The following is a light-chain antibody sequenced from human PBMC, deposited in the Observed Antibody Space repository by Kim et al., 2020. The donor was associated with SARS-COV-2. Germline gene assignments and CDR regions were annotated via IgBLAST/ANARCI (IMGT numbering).Light chain of an antibody. J-gene: IGKJ2*01. CDR2: DAS. V-gene: IGKV3-11*01. Sequence: EIVLTQSPATLSLSPGERATLSCRASESVSSCLAWYQQKPGQAPRLLIYDASNRATGIPARFSGSGSGTDFTLTISSLEPEDFAVYYCQQRSKWPQTFGQGTKLEI. CDR3: QQRSKWPQT. CDR1: ESVSSC.